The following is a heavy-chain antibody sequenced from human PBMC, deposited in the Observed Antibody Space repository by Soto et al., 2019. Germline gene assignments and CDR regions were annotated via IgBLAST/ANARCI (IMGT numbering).Heavy chain of an antibody. CDR1: GGSISSYY. V-gene: IGHV4-59*01. D-gene: IGHD2-15*01. CDR3: AREGDGYSTFDY. Sequence: SETLSLTCTVSGGSISSYYWSWIRQPPGKGLEWIGYIYYSGSTNYNPSLKSRVTISVDTSKNQFSLKLSSVTAADTAVYYCAREGDGYSTFDYWGQGTLVTAPQ. CDR2: IYYSGST. J-gene: IGHJ4*02.